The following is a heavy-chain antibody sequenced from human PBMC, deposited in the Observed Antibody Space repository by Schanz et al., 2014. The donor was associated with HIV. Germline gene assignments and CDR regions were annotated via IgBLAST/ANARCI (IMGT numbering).Heavy chain of an antibody. CDR2: IWYDGSSK. CDR3: ARGGLQWHPEWFDY. J-gene: IGHJ4*02. Sequence: VQLVESGGGLVQPGRSLRLSCAASGFTFSSYGMHWVRQAPGKGLEWVAVIWYDGSSKYYADSVKGRFTISRDNSKNPLYLQMNSLRVEDTAVYYWARGGLQWHPEWFDYWGQGTLVSVSS. V-gene: IGHV3-33*08. D-gene: IGHD4-4*01. CDR1: GFTFSSYG.